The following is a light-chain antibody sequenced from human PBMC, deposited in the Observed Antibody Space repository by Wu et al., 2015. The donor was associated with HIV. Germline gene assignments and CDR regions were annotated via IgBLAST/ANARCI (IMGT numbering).Light chain of an antibody. CDR2: GAS. CDR3: QQFGYSGCS. CDR1: QSVVSSY. Sequence: EIVLTQSPGTLSLSPGERATLSCRASQSVVSSYLAWYQQKPGQAPRLLIYGASSRATGIPDRFSGSGSGTDFTLTISRVEPEDFAVYYCQQFGYSGCSFGQGTKVEIK. V-gene: IGKV3-20*01. J-gene: IGKJ2*04.